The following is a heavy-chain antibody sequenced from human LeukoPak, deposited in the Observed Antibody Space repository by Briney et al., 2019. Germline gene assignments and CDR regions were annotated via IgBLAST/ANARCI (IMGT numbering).Heavy chain of an antibody. D-gene: IGHD5-18*01. CDR1: GYTFTTYG. Sequence: ASVKDSCKASGYTFTTYGISWVRHAPGQGLEWMGWIKPYNGDTNYAQKLQGRGTITTDTSTSTAYIGQRRPRSDDTAVYYSAIVMHWDTVMARGRGMDVWGQGTTVTVSS. CDR3: AIVMHWDTVMARGRGMDV. CDR2: IKPYNGDT. J-gene: IGHJ6*02. V-gene: IGHV1-18*01.